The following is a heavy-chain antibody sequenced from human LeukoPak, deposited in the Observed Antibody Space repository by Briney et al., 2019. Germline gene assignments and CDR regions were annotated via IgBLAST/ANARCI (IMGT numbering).Heavy chain of an antibody. V-gene: IGHV4-39*07. D-gene: IGHD1-26*01. J-gene: IGHJ4*02. CDR1: GGSISSSSYY. CDR3: ARVGGELDFDY. Sequence: PSETLSLTCTVSGGSISSSSYYWGWIRQPPGKGLEWITSIYYSGNTYYNPSLKSRVTISVDTSKNQFSLKLSSVTAADTAVYYCARVGGELDFDYWGQGTLVTVSS. CDR2: IYYSGNT.